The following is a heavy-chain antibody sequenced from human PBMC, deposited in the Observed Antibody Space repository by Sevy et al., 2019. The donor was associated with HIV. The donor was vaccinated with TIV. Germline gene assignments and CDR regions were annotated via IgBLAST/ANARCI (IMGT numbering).Heavy chain of an antibody. CDR1: GGSFSGYY. CDR2: INHSGST. Sequence: SETLSLTCAVYGGSFSGYYWSWIRQPPGKGLEWIGEINHSGSTNYNPSLKSRVTISVDTSKNQFSLKLSSVTAADTDVYYCARVPVFYYYYYYYMDVWGKGTTVTVSS. V-gene: IGHV4-34*01. CDR3: ARVPVFYYYYYYYMDV. D-gene: IGHD3-10*01. J-gene: IGHJ6*03.